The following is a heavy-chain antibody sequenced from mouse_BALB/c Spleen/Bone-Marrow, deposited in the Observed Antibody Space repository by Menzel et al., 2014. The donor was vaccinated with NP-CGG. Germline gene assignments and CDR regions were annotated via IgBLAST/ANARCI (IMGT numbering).Heavy chain of an antibody. CDR1: GYSFTSYW. CDR2: IYPGNSDT. Sequence: EVQLQQSGTVLARPGASEKMSCKASGYSFTSYWMHWVKQRPGQGLEWIGAIYPGNSDTSYNQKFKGKAKLTAVTSASTAYMELSSLTNEDSAVYYCTRSGSLGAMDYWGQGTSVTVSS. V-gene: IGHV1-5*01. CDR3: TRSGSLGAMDY. J-gene: IGHJ4*01. D-gene: IGHD3-1*01.